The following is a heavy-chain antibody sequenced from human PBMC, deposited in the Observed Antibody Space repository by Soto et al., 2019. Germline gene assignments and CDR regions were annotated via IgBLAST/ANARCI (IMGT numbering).Heavy chain of an antibody. J-gene: IGHJ4*02. CDR3: ARRYGYSFDY. CDR2: TANT. Sequence: SETLSLTCTVSGGSLSGEYWSWIRQPPGKGLGWIGYTANTNYNPSLKSRVTISVDTSKNQFSLKLSSVTAADTAVYYCARRYGYSFDYWGQGTLVPVSS. D-gene: IGHD1-1*01. V-gene: IGHV4-59*08. CDR1: GGSLSGEY.